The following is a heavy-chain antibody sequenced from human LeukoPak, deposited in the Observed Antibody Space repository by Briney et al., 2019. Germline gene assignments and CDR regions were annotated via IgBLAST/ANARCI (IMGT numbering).Heavy chain of an antibody. J-gene: IGHJ4*02. CDR2: IYYSGST. CDR1: GGSISSYY. CDR3: ARGPWDITFFDY. Sequence: PSETLSLTCTVSGGSISSYYWSWIRQPPGKGLEWIGYIYYSGSTNYNPSLKSRVTISVDTSKNQFSLKLSSVIAADTAVYYCARGPWDITFFDYWGQGTLVTVSS. V-gene: IGHV4-59*01. D-gene: IGHD3-16*01.